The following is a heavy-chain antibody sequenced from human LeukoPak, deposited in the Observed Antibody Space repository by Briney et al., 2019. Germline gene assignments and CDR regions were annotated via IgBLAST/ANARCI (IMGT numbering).Heavy chain of an antibody. V-gene: IGHV4-31*03. CDR1: GGSISSGGYY. D-gene: IGHD3-9*01. CDR2: IYYSGST. J-gene: IGHJ4*02. CDR3: ARGGDYDILTGYSPIFDY. Sequence: SETLSLTCTVSGGSISSGGYYWNWIRQHPGKGLEWIGYIYYSGSTYYNPSLKSRVTISVDTSKNQFSLKLSSVTAADTAVYYCARGGDYDILTGYSPIFDYWGQGTLVTVSS.